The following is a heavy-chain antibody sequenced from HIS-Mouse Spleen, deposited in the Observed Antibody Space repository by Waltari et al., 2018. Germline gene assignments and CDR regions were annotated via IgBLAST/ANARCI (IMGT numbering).Heavy chain of an antibody. V-gene: IGHV1-8*01. J-gene: IGHJ4*02. CDR1: GYTLTIYD. CDR3: ARGHDYSNYFDY. CDR2: MNPNSGNT. D-gene: IGHD4-4*01. Sequence: QVPLVQSGAEVKTPGASVKVSGKASGYTLTIYDINWVRQDTGQGLEWMGWMNPNSGNTGYAQKFQGRVTMTRNTSISTAYMELSSLRSEDTAVYYCARGHDYSNYFDYWGQGTLVTVSS.